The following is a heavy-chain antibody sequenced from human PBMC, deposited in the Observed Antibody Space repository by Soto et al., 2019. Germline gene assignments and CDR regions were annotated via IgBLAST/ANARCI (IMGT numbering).Heavy chain of an antibody. CDR2: IYPGDSDT. Sequence: ESLQISCQGSVYRFSSYWIAWVRQMPGKGLEWMGIIYPGDSDTIYSPSFQGQVTFSVDKPTSAAYLQWSSLKASDTAMYYCARQGSNGAYYYYGMDVWGQGTTVTVSS. CDR3: ARQGSNGAYYYYGMDV. J-gene: IGHJ6*02. V-gene: IGHV5-51*01. CDR1: VYRFSSYW. D-gene: IGHD2-8*01.